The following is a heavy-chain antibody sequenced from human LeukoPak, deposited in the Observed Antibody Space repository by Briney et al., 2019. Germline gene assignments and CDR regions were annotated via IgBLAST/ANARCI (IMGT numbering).Heavy chain of an antibody. V-gene: IGHV5-51*01. D-gene: IGHD6-19*01. J-gene: IGHJ3*02. CDR2: IYPGDSDT. Sequence: GESLKISCKGSGYTFINYWIGWVRHMPGKGLQWLGIIYPGDSDTKYSPSFQGQVTFSVDKSISTAYLQWSSLKASDTAMYYCARDSPYSSGWRDAFDIWGQGTMVTVSS. CDR1: GYTFINYW. CDR3: ARDSPYSSGWRDAFDI.